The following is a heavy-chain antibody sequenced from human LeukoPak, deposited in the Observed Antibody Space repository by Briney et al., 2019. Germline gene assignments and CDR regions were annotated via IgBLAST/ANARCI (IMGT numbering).Heavy chain of an antibody. CDR3: ARGPLGELSLYDY. V-gene: IGHV1-3*02. J-gene: IGHJ4*02. CDR2: SNAGNGNT. Sequence: ASVKVSCKASGYTYTSYAMHWVRQAPGQRLEWMGWSNAGNGNTKYSQEFQGRVTITRDTSASTAYMELSSLRSEDMAAYYCARGPLGELSLYDYWGQGTLVTVSS. CDR1: GYTYTSYA. D-gene: IGHD3-16*02.